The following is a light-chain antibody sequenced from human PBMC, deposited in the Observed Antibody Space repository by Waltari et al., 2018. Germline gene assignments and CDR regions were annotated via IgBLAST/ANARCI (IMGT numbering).Light chain of an antibody. CDR3: QQYFSYPLT. CDR2: AAS. Sequence: AIRMTQSPSSFSASTGDRVTITCRANEGITSYLAWYQQKPGKAPKLLIYAASTLHSGVPSRFSGSGSGTDVTLTISGLQSEDFATYYCQQYFSYPLTFGGGTKVEIK. CDR1: EGITSY. V-gene: IGKV1-8*01. J-gene: IGKJ4*01.